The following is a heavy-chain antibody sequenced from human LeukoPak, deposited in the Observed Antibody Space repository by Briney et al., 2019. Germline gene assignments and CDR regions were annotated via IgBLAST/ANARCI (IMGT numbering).Heavy chain of an antibody. V-gene: IGHV3-23*01. J-gene: IGHJ4*02. CDR1: GFTFSSYA. D-gene: IGHD5-12*01. Sequence: GGSLRLSCAASGFTFSSYAMSWVRQAPGRGLEWVSAISGSGGSTYYADSVKGRFTISRDNSKNTLYLQMNSLRAEDTAVYYCAKGGDSGYDSTMRNWGQGTLVTVSS. CDR2: ISGSGGST. CDR3: AKGGDSGYDSTMRN.